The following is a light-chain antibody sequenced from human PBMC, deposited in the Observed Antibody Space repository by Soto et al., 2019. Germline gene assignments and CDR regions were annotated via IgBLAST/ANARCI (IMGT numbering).Light chain of an antibody. CDR3: GTWDSRLRVVV. CDR2: DNN. J-gene: IGLJ2*01. V-gene: IGLV1-51*01. Sequence: QSVLTQPPSVSAAPRQKVAISCSGSSSNIGNNYVSWYHRVPGSAPKLLIYDNNDRPSGIPDRFSGSKSGTSATLDITGLQTGDEGDYYCGTWDSRLRVVVFGGGTKLTVL. CDR1: SSNIGNNY.